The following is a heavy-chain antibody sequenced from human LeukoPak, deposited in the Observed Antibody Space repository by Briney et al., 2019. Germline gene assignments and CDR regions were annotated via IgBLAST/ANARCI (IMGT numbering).Heavy chain of an antibody. Sequence: PGGSLRLSCAASGFTFSSYSMNWVRQAPGKGLEWVSSISSSSSYIYYADSVKGRFTISRDNAKNSLCLQMNSLRAEDTAVHYCARSYSSGWYRSDYWGQGTLVTVSS. CDR1: GFTFSSYS. V-gene: IGHV3-21*01. CDR3: ARSYSSGWYRSDY. CDR2: ISSSSSYI. D-gene: IGHD6-19*01. J-gene: IGHJ4*02.